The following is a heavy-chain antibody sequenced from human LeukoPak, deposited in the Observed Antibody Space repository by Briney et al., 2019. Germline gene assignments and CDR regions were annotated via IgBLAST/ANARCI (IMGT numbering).Heavy chain of an antibody. CDR2: ISKSGDST. CDR3: AKLSGWTGWFFDY. V-gene: IGHV3-23*01. Sequence: GGSLRLSCASSGFTFSSYAISWVRQAPGKGLEWVSAISKSGDSTYYADSVKGRFTISRDNSKNTIYLQMNSLRVEDTAVYYCAKLSGWTGWFFDYWGQGTVVTVSS. D-gene: IGHD6-19*01. J-gene: IGHJ4*02. CDR1: GFTFSSYA.